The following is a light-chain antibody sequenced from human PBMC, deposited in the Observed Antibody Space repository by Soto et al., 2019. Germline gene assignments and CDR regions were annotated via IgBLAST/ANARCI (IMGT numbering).Light chain of an antibody. CDR3: GSYTTSRTLV. Sequence: QSALTQPVSVSGSPGQSITISCTGTSSDVGGYNYVSWYQLHPGKAPKLMIYDVSNRPSWVSNRFSGSKSGNTASLTISGLQAEDEADYYCGSYTTSRTLVFGGGTKLTVL. CDR1: SSDVGGYNY. J-gene: IGLJ2*01. CDR2: DVS. V-gene: IGLV2-14*03.